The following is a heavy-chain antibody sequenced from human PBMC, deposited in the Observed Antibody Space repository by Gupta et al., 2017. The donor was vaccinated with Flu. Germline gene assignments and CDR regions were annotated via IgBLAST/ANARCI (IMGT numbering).Heavy chain of an antibody. Sequence: QVQLVESGGGLVKPGGSLRLSCAASGFTFSDYYMSWIRQAPGKGLEWVSYISSSSSYTNYADSVKGRFTISRDNAKNSLYLQMNSLRAEDTAVYYCARELSGTKAWDYFDYWGQGTLVTVSS. J-gene: IGHJ4*02. D-gene: IGHD1-7*01. CDR2: ISSSSSYT. V-gene: IGHV3-11*05. CDR3: ARELSGTKAWDYFDY. CDR1: GFTFSDYY.